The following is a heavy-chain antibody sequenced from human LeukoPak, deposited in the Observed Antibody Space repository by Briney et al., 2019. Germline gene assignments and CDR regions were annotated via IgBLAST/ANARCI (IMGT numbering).Heavy chain of an antibody. V-gene: IGHV1-46*01. CDR3: ATGRRYSSGWYDVDY. Sequence: ASVKVSCKASGYTFTSYYMHWVRQAPGQGLEWMGIINPSGGSTSYAQKLQGRVTITADTSTDTAYMELSSLRSEDTAVYYCATGRRYSSGWYDVDYWGQGTLVTVSS. J-gene: IGHJ4*02. CDR2: INPSGGST. D-gene: IGHD6-19*01. CDR1: GYTFTSYY.